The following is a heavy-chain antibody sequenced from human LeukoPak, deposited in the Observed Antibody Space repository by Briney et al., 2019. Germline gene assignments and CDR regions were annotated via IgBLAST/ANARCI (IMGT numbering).Heavy chain of an antibody. V-gene: IGHV1-2*02. J-gene: IGHJ4*02. Sequence: ASVKVSCKASGYTFTGYYMHWGRQAPGQGLEWMGWINPNSGGTNYAQKFQGRVTMTRDTSISTAYMELSRLRSDDTAVYYCERGAAGDYYFDYWGQGTLVTVSS. D-gene: IGHD6-13*01. CDR3: ERGAAGDYYFDY. CDR2: INPNSGGT. CDR1: GYTFTGYY.